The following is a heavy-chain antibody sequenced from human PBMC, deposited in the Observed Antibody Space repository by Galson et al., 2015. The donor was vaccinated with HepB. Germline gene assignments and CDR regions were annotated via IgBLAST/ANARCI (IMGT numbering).Heavy chain of an antibody. V-gene: IGHV3-33*01. Sequence: SLRLSCAASGFTFSSYGMHWVRQAPGKGLEWVAVIWYDGSNKYYADSVKGRFTISRDNSKNTLYLQMNSLRAEDTAVYYCARDFSYYDFWSGVFDYWGQGTLVTVSS. CDR1: GFTFSSYG. CDR2: IWYDGSNK. J-gene: IGHJ4*02. CDR3: ARDFSYYDFWSGVFDY. D-gene: IGHD3-3*01.